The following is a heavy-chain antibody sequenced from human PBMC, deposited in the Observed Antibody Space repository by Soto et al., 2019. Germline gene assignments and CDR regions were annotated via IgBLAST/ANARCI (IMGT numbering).Heavy chain of an antibody. D-gene: IGHD2-15*01. J-gene: IGHJ6*02. CDR2: IESGGST. CDR1: GFTVSSSY. Sequence: GGSLRLSCNASGFTVSSSYMSWVRQAPGMGLEWVAVIESGGSTHYADSVKGRFTISRDNSKNMIYLQLHTLRAEDTAVYYCAKDLGPLRLLNYYFYGLDVWGQGTTVTVSS. V-gene: IGHV3-53*01. CDR3: AKDLGPLRLLNYYFYGLDV.